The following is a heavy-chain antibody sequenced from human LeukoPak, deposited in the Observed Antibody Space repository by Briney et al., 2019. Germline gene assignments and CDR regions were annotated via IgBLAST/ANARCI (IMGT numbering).Heavy chain of an antibody. J-gene: IGHJ3*02. V-gene: IGHV4-4*02. CDR1: GGSISSSNW. Sequence: SGTLSLTCAVSGGSISSSNWWSWVRQPPGKGLEWIGEIYHSGSTNYNPSLKSRVTISVDKSKNQFSLKLSSVTAADTAVYYCARVVFEFHYDSSGYFRAFDIWGQGTMVTVSS. D-gene: IGHD3-22*01. CDR2: IYHSGST. CDR3: ARVVFEFHYDSSGYFRAFDI.